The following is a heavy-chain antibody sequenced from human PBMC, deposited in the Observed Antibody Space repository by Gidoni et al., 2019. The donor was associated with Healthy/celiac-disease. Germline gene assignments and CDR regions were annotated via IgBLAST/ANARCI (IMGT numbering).Heavy chain of an antibody. Sequence: QVQLVQSGAEVKKPGASVKVSCKASGYTFTSYYMHWVRQAPGQGLEWMGIINPSGGSTSYAQKFQSRVTMTRDTSTSTVYMELSSLRSEDTAVYYCASGGYCSGGSCLRPYYYYYYGMDVWGQGTTVTVSS. V-gene: IGHV1-46*03. J-gene: IGHJ6*02. CDR3: ASGGYCSGGSCLRPYYYYYYGMDV. D-gene: IGHD2-15*01. CDR2: INPSGGST. CDR1: GYTFTSYY.